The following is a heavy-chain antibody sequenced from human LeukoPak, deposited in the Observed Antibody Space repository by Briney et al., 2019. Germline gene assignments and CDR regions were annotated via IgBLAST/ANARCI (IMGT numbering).Heavy chain of an antibody. J-gene: IGHJ4*02. CDR2: INPNSGGT. CDR1: GYTFTSYA. Sequence: GASVKVSCKASGYTFTSYAMNWVRQAPGQGLEWMGWINPNSGGTNYAQKFQGRVTMTRDTSISTAYMELSRLRSDDTAVYYCARPDWTTGDLGYWGQGTLVTVSS. D-gene: IGHD4-17*01. CDR3: ARPDWTTGDLGY. V-gene: IGHV1-2*02.